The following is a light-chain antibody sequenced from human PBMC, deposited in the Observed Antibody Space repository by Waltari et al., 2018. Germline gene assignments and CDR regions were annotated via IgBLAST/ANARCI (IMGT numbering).Light chain of an antibody. CDR1: QSVLSSSNNKNY. Sequence: DIVMTQSPDSLAVSLGERATINCTSSQSVLSSSNNKNYLAWYQQKPGQPPKLLISWASTRQSGVPDRISGSGSGTDFTLTISSLQAEDVAVYYCQQYYSTPRTFGQGTKVEIK. CDR3: QQYYSTPRT. CDR2: WAS. V-gene: IGKV4-1*01. J-gene: IGKJ1*01.